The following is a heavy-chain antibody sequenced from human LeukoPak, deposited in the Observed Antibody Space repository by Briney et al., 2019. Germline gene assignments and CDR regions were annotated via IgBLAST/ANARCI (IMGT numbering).Heavy chain of an antibody. CDR2: MNPNSGNT. J-gene: IGHJ4*02. Sequence: GASVKVSCKASGYTFTSYDINWVRQATRQGLEWMEWMNPNSGNTGYAQKFQGRVTMTRNTSISTAYMELSSLRSEDTAVYYCARGPGRKWELLNYFDYWGQGTLVTVSS. V-gene: IGHV1-8*01. D-gene: IGHD1-26*01. CDR1: GYTFTSYD. CDR3: ARGPGRKWELLNYFDY.